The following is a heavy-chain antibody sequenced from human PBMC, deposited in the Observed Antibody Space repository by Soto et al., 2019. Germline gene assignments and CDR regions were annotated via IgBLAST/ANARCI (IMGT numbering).Heavy chain of an antibody. J-gene: IGHJ4*02. CDR1: NASIIHYY. CDR2: INHSGST. D-gene: IGHD2-15*01. Sequence: SETLSLTCTVSNASIIHYYWSWIRQPPGKGPEWIGEINHSGSTNYNPSLKSRVTISVDTSKNQFSLKLSSVTAADTAVYYCARVVVVVVAATVEPHFDYWGQGTLVTVSS. CDR3: ARVVVVVVAATVEPHFDY. V-gene: IGHV4-34*01.